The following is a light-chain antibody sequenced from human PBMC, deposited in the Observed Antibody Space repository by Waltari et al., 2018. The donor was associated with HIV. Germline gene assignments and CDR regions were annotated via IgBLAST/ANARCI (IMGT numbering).Light chain of an antibody. CDR1: QSLLNIDRYNY. CDR3: MQALPPHG. J-gene: IGKJ4*01. V-gene: IGKV2-28*01. CDR2: LAA. Sequence: DIVMTQSPVSLPVTPGEPPSISCRSSQSLLNIDRYNYSDWYLQKPGQSPLLLIYLAARRAAGVAGRVSGSGAGAEFTLKISRVDADDVGVYYCMQALPPHGFGGGTRVEL.